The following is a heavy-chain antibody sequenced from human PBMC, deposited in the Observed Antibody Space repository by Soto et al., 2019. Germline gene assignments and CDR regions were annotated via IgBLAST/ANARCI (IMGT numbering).Heavy chain of an antibody. D-gene: IGHD2-15*01. J-gene: IGHJ4*02. CDR2: IFSNDEK. Sequence: GLPVENATESLRQTVNISVVAVSKAKIGVSWIRQPPGKALEWLAHIFSNDEKSYSTSLKSRLTISKDSSKSQVVLTMTNMDPVDTATYYCARARYCSGGSCSSYYCDCWGQGTLVTVSS. CDR3: ARARYCSGGSCSSYYCDC. V-gene: IGHV2-26*03. CDR1: VVAVSKAKIG.